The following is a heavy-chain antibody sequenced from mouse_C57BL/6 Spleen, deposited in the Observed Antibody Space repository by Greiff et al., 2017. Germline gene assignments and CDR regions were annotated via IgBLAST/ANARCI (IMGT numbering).Heavy chain of an antibody. CDR3: AREGNYYGSSYPLDY. J-gene: IGHJ3*01. D-gene: IGHD1-1*01. V-gene: IGHV5-16*01. CDR2: ISYDGSST. CDR1: GFTFSDYY. Sequence: EVMLVESEGGLVQPGSSMKLSCTASGFTFSDYYMAWVRQVPEKGLEWVATISYDGSSTYYLDSLKSRFIISRDNAKNILYLQMSSLKSEDTATYYCAREGNYYGSSYPLDYWGQGTLVTVSA.